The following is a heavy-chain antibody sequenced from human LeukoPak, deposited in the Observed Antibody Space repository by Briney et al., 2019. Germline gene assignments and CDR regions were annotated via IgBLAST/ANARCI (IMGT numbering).Heavy chain of an antibody. Sequence: GGSLRLSCAASTFTFRNYWMSWVRQAPGKGLEWISGISGSGASTYYADSVKGRFTISRDDSRNTLYLQMNSLRGDDTAVYYCAKHIVAGISYYFEHWGQGIPVTVSS. CDR3: AKHIVAGISYYFEH. J-gene: IGHJ4*02. CDR1: TFTFRNYW. D-gene: IGHD6-19*01. V-gene: IGHV3-23*01. CDR2: ISGSGAST.